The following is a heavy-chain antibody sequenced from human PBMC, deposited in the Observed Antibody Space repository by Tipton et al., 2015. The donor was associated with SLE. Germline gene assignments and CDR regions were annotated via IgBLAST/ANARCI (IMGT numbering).Heavy chain of an antibody. J-gene: IGHJ4*02. CDR2: IFHSGIT. V-gene: IGHV4-30-2*01. D-gene: IGHD6-19*01. CDR1: GASISTEGYS. CDR3: ATELFRGYTSGWGPDY. Sequence: TLSLTCVVSGASISTEGYSWSWIRQPPGKGLEWIGYIFHSGITYYNPSLKSRATMSVDRSKNQFSLRLTSVTAADTAVYYCATELFRGYTSGWGPDYWGQGTLVTVSS.